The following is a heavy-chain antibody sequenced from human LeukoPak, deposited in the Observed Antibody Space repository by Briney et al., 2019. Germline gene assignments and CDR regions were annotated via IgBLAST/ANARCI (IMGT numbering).Heavy chain of an antibody. D-gene: IGHD1-26*01. CDR3: ATPIGVVGGRNFDY. CDR2: FDPEDGET. V-gene: IGHV1-24*01. Sequence: ASMKVSCKVSGYTLTELSMHWVRQAPGKGLEWMGGFDPEDGETIYAQKFQGRVTMTEDTSTDTAYMELSSLRSADTAVYYCATPIGVVGGRNFDYWGQGTLVTVSS. CDR1: GYTLTELS. J-gene: IGHJ4*02.